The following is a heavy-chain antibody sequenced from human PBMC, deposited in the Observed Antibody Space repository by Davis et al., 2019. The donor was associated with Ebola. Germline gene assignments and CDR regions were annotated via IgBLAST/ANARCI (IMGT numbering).Heavy chain of an antibody. D-gene: IGHD1-26*01. CDR1: GFSLSDPGMG. CDR3: AQRYSGTSH. V-gene: IGHV2-5*01. Sequence: SGPTLVKPTQTLTLTCTFSGFSLSDPGMGVGWIRQSPGKALEWLALIYWNDEKRYIPSLKRRLSITKDTSRNQVVLTMTEMDPLDSATYFCAQRYSGTSHWGQGTLVTVSS. J-gene: IGHJ4*02. CDR2: IYWNDEK.